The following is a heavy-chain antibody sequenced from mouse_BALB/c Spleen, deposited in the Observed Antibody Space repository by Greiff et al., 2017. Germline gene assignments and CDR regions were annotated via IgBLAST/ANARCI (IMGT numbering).Heavy chain of an antibody. CDR1: GFTFSSFG. Sequence: EVQVVESGGGLVQPGGSRKLSCAASGFTFSSFGMHWVRQAPEKGLEWVAYISSGSSTIYYADTVKGRFTISRDNPKNTLFLQMTSLRSEDTAMYYCAREYYGRSYFDYWGQGTTLTVSS. CDR2: ISSGSSTI. V-gene: IGHV5-17*02. J-gene: IGHJ2*01. CDR3: AREYYGRSYFDY. D-gene: IGHD1-1*01.